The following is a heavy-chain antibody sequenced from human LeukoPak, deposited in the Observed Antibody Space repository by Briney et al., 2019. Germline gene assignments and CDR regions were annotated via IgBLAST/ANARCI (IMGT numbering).Heavy chain of an antibody. Sequence: SETLSLTCAVSGGSLNGYNWTWIRQTPEKGLEWVGQINHSGDTKFSPSLTSRVTMSLDTSKNQFSLRLTSVTAADTAVYYCARAYSSSWYFNWFDPWGQGTLVTVSS. V-gene: IGHV4-34*01. CDR1: GGSLNGYN. CDR2: INHSGDT. J-gene: IGHJ5*02. CDR3: ARAYSSSWYFNWFDP. D-gene: IGHD6-13*01.